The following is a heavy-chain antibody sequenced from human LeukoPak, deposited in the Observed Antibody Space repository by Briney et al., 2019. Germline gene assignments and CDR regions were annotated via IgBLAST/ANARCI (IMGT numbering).Heavy chain of an antibody. V-gene: IGHV4-4*09. CDR3: ARHSSVVRGWFDP. J-gene: IGHJ5*02. Sequence: PSETLSLTCTVSGGSISSYYWSWIRQPPGKGLEWVGYLYASGSTNYNPSLKSRVTLSVDTSKNQFSLKLTSVTAADTAMYYCARHSSVVRGWFDPWGQGTLVTVSS. CDR1: GGSISSYY. CDR2: LYASGST. D-gene: IGHD2-15*01.